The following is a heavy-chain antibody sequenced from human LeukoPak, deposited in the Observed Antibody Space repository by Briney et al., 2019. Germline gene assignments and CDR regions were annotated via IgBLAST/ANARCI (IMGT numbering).Heavy chain of an antibody. D-gene: IGHD6-13*01. Sequence: GESLKISCKGSGYSFTSYWNGWGRQMPGKGVEGMGNIYPGGSDTRYSPSFQGQVTLLAGKSISTAYSPRRSLKASGTAMDYCGRRLSYSSSRDNNWFDPWGQATLVTVSS. J-gene: IGHJ5*02. CDR1: GYSFTSYW. CDR3: GRRLSYSSSRDNNWFDP. CDR2: IYPGGSDT. V-gene: IGHV5-51*01.